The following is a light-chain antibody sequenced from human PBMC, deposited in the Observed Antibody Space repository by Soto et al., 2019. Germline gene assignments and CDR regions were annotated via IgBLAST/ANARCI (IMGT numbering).Light chain of an antibody. CDR2: DAS. CDR1: QSVGRNY. V-gene: IGKV3-20*01. Sequence: IVLTQSPGTLSLSPGESATLSCRASQSVGRNYLAWFQHKPDQAPRLLIYDASNRATGVPDRFSGSGSGTDFTLSVTRLDPEDFAVYYCHQYAVSPLTFGGGTTVEIK. CDR3: HQYAVSPLT. J-gene: IGKJ4*01.